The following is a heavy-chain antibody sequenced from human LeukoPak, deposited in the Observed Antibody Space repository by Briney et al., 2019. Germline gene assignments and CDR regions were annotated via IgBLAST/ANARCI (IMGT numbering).Heavy chain of an antibody. Sequence: ASVKVSCKASGYTFTGYYIQWVRQAPGQGLEWMGWINPNSGGTNYAQKFQGRVTMTSDTSISTAYMELSRLRSDDTAVYYCARIMDTSMLLDWFDPWGQGTLVTVSS. CDR2: INPNSGGT. J-gene: IGHJ5*02. CDR1: GYTFTGYY. CDR3: ARIMDTSMLLDWFDP. D-gene: IGHD5-18*01. V-gene: IGHV1-2*02.